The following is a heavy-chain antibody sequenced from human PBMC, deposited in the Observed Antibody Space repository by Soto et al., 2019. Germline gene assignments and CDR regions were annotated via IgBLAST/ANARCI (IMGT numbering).Heavy chain of an antibody. CDR2: IYYSGST. CDR1: GGSISSYY. Sequence: SETLSLTCTVSGGSISSYYWSWIRQPPGEGLEWIGYIYYSGSTNYNPSLKSRVTISVDTSKNQFSLKLSSVTAADTAVYYCARVTRRGNWFDPWGQGTLVTVSS. CDR3: ARVTRRGNWFDP. D-gene: IGHD3-3*01. V-gene: IGHV4-59*01. J-gene: IGHJ5*02.